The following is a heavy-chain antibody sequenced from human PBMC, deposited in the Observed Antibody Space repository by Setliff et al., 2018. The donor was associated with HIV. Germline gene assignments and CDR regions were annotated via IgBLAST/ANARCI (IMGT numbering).Heavy chain of an antibody. V-gene: IGHV4-34*01. D-gene: IGHD2-2*01. CDR1: GGSFSNFY. CDR2: INHSGIT. J-gene: IGHJ4*02. Sequence: PSETLSLTCVVYGGSFSNFYWGWIRQPPGKGLECIGEINHSGITNYNPSLKSRVTISVDTSKNQFSLKLSSVTAADTAVYFCARKVGGDFDYWGQGTLVTVSS. CDR3: ARKVGGDFDY.